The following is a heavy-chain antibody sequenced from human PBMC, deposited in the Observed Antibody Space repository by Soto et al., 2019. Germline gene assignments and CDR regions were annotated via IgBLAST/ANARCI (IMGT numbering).Heavy chain of an antibody. V-gene: IGHV5-51*01. Sequence: EVQLVQSGAEVKKPGESLKISCNGSGYSFTSYWIGWVRQMPGKGLEWMGIIYPGDSDTRYSQSFQGQVTISADKSISTGYLQWSSLKASDTAMYYCARHSGSWYRQGDYYYGMDVWGQGTTTTVS. J-gene: IGHJ6*02. D-gene: IGHD6-13*01. CDR1: GYSFTSYW. CDR3: ARHSGSWYRQGDYYYGMDV. CDR2: IYPGDSDT.